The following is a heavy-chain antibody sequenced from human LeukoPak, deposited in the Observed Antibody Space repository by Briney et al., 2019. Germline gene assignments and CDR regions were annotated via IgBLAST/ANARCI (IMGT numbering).Heavy chain of an antibody. Sequence: GGSLRLSCAASGFTFSSYAMSWVRQAPGKGLEWVSAISGSGGSTYYADSVKGRFTISRDNSKNTLYLQMNSLRAEDTAVYYCASAGRYCSSTSCNYYYYMDVWGKGTTVTVSS. CDR2: ISGSGGST. D-gene: IGHD2-2*01. CDR1: GFTFSSYA. CDR3: ASAGRYCSSTSCNYYYYMDV. J-gene: IGHJ6*03. V-gene: IGHV3-23*01.